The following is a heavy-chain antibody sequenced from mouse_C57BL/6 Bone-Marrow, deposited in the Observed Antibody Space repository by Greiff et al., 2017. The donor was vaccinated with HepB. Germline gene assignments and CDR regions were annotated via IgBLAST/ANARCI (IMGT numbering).Heavy chain of an antibody. Sequence: EVQVVESGEGLVKPGGSLKLSCAASGFTFSSYAMSWVRQTPEKRLEWVAYISSGGDYIYYADTVKGRFTISRDNARKTLYLQMSSLKSEDTAMYYCTRDHYYGSSSYYFDYWGRGTTLTVSS. CDR1: GFTFSSYA. CDR2: ISSGGDYI. CDR3: TRDHYYGSSSYYFDY. D-gene: IGHD1-1*01. J-gene: IGHJ2*01. V-gene: IGHV5-9-1*02.